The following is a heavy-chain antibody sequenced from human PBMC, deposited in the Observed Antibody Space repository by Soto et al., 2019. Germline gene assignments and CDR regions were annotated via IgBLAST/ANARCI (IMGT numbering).Heavy chain of an antibody. J-gene: IGHJ4*02. CDR3: AKKAWVYDSSGYCLDY. CDR2: ISYDGSNK. V-gene: IGHV3-30*18. CDR1: GFTFSSYG. Sequence: GGSLRLSCAASGFTFSSYGMHWVRQAPGKGLEWVAVISYDGSNKYYADSVKGRFTISRDNSKTTLYLQMNSLRAEDTAVFYFAKKAWVYDSSGYCLDYWGQGTLVTVSS. D-gene: IGHD3-22*01.